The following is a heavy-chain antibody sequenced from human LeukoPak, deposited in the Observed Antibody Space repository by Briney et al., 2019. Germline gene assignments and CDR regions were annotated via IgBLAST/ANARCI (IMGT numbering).Heavy chain of an antibody. CDR1: GYTFTSYY. CDR3: AREMRGGDYGGGGAFDI. Sequence: ASVKVSCKASGYTFTSYYMHWVRQAPGQGLEWMGIINPSGGSTSYAQKFQGRVTMTRDTCTSTVYMELSRLRAEDTAVYYCAREMRGGDYGGGGAFDIWGQGTMVTVSS. D-gene: IGHD4-23*01. J-gene: IGHJ3*02. CDR2: INPSGGST. V-gene: IGHV1-46*01.